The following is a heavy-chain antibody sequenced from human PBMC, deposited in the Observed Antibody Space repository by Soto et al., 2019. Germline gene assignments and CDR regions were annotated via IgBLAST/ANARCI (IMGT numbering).Heavy chain of an antibody. CDR3: ARGPRYCSATTCFSGVTWFDP. J-gene: IGHJ5*02. CDR2: ISSYNGNT. D-gene: IGHD2-2*01. CDR1: GYTFTSYG. V-gene: IGHV1-18*04. Sequence: ASVKVSCKASGYTFTSYGISWVRQAPGQGLEWMGWISSYNGNTNYAQKVQGRVTLTTDTSTSTTYVELRSLRSDDTAVYYCARGPRYCSATTCFSGVTWFDPWGQGTLVTVS.